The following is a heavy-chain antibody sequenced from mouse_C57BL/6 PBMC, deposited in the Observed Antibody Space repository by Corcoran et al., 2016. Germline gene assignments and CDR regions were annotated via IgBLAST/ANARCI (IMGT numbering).Heavy chain of an antibody. V-gene: IGHV1-19*01. CDR3: ARGKRRGTAMDY. CDR2: INPYNGGT. J-gene: IGHJ4*01. CDR1: GFTFTDYY. Sequence: EVQLQESGPVLVKPSASVSMSCTASGFTFTDYYMNWVQPSNGKSLEWIGVINPYNGGTSYNQKFKGKATLIVDKSSSTSYMELNSLTSEDSAVYYCARGKRRGTAMDYWGQGTSVTVSS.